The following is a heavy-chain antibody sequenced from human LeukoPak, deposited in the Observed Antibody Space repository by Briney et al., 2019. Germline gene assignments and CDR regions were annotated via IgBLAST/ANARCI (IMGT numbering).Heavy chain of an antibody. D-gene: IGHD3-3*01. CDR2: IYPGDSDT. CDR1: GYSFTSYW. J-gene: IGHJ3*02. CDR3: ASNGFRTIFGGRHAFDI. Sequence: GESLKISCKGSGYSFTSYWIGWVRQLPGKGLEWMGIIYPGDSDTRYSQSFQGQVTISADKSISTAYLQWSSLKASDTAMYYCASNGFRTIFGGRHAFDIWGQGTMVTVSS. V-gene: IGHV5-51*01.